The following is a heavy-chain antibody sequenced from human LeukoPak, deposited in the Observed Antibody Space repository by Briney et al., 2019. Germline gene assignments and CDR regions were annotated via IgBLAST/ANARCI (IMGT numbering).Heavy chain of an antibody. V-gene: IGHV5-51*01. CDR3: ARQFIPYYGSGSYYSYYWFDP. CDR1: GYSFISYW. J-gene: IGHJ5*02. CDR2: IYPGDSDT. Sequence: GESLKISCKGSGYSFISYWIGWVRQMPGKGLEWMGIIYPGDSDTRYSPSFQGQVTISADKSISTAYLQWSSLKASDTAMYYCARQFIPYYGSGSYYSYYWFDPWGQGTLVTVSS. D-gene: IGHD3-10*01.